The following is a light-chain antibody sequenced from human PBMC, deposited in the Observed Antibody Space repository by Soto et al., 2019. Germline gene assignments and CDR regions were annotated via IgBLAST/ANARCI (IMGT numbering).Light chain of an antibody. J-gene: IGKJ1*01. V-gene: IGKV3-20*01. CDR1: QSVSNNY. CDR3: QQYNNWPRT. CDR2: GAS. Sequence: EIVLTQSPGTLSLSPGERDTLSCRASQSVSNNYLAWYQQKPGQAPRLLIYGASSRATGIPDRFSGSGSGTDFTLTISRLEPEDFAVYYCQQYNNWPRTVGQGTKVEIK.